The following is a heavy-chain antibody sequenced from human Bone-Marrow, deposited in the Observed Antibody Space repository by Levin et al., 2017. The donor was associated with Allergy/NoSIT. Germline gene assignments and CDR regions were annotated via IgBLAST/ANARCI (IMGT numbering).Heavy chain of an antibody. Sequence: GGSLRLSCAASGFTFSRYAMSWVRQAPGKGLEWVSVISNNGGSTYYADSVKGRFTISRENSKSTLYLQMNSLRAEDTALYYCAKVGVGTTLGYFESWGQGTLVTVSS. V-gene: IGHV3-23*01. CDR1: GFTFSRYA. CDR3: AKVGVGTTLGYFES. J-gene: IGHJ4*02. D-gene: IGHD1-26*01. CDR2: ISNNGGST.